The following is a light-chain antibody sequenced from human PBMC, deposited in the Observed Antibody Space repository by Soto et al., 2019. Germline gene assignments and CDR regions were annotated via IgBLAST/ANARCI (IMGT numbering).Light chain of an antibody. CDR1: SSNIGSNY. Sequence: QSSLTQPPSASGTPGQRVTISCSGSSSNIGSNYVYWYQQVPGTAPRLLMYRASQRPSGVPDRFSGSKSGTSASLAISGLRSEDEADYYCAAWDDTLNGLVFGGGTQLPS. CDR2: RAS. CDR3: AAWDDTLNGLV. J-gene: IGLJ2*01. V-gene: IGLV1-47*01.